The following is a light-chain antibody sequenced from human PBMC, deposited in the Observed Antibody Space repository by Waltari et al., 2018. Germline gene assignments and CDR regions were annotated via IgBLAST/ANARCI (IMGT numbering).Light chain of an antibody. V-gene: IGKV1-33*01. CDR3: QDYDNLPPLT. CDR2: DAP. J-gene: IGKJ4*01. Sequence: DIQMTQSPSSLSASVGDRVTITCQASQDISNYLNWFQQKPGKAPNPLIYDAPNFETVVPSRFSGSGSGTDFTFTISSLQPEEIATYYCQDYDNLPPLTFGGGTKVEIK. CDR1: QDISNY.